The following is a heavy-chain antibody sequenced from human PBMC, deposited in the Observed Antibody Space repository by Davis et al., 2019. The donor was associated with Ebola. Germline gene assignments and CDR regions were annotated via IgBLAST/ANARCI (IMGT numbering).Heavy chain of an antibody. D-gene: IGHD3-22*01. CDR2: ISGSGGST. CDR3: ARTDTWLSDYCYYGMDV. Sequence: GESLKISCAASGFTFSSYAMSWVRQAPGKGLEWVSAISGSGGSTYYADSVKGRFTISRDNSKNTLYLQMNSLRAEDTAVYYYARTDTWLSDYCYYGMDVWGQGTTVTVSS. CDR1: GFTFSSYA. J-gene: IGHJ6*02. V-gene: IGHV3-23*01.